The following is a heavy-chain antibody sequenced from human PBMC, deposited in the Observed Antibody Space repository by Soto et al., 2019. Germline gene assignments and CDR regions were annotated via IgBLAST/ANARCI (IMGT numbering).Heavy chain of an antibody. D-gene: IGHD3-10*01. CDR3: ARQGFGELHGLVDV. V-gene: IGHV4-59*08. CDR1: GGSLRSYY. J-gene: IGHJ6*02. CDR2: INYSGGT. Sequence: QVQLQESGPRLVKPSETLSLTCTVSGGSLRSYYCSWSRQPPGKGLEWVGYINYSGGTFYNPSLKSRVTMSVDTSNNQYSLMVNSVTATDPAVYYCARQGFGELHGLVDVWGQGTTVTVSS.